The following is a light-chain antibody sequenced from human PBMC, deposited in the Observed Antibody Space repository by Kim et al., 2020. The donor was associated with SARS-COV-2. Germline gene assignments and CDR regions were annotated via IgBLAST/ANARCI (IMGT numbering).Light chain of an antibody. J-gene: IGLJ2*01. CDR2: EVS. Sequence: QQIPIPCTGNSSDVGSYNRVSWYQQHPGKAPQLMIYEVSKRPSGVSNRFSGSKSGNTASLTISGLQAEDEADYYCCSYAGSSTPVVFGGGTQLTVL. CDR1: SSDVGSYNR. CDR3: CSYAGSSTPVV. V-gene: IGLV2-23*02.